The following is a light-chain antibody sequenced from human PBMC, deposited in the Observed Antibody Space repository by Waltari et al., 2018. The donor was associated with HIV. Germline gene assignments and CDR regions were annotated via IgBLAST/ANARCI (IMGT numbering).Light chain of an antibody. Sequence: PGQRVTISCSGSSSNIGSNYVYWYQQLPGTAPKLRIYRNNQRPSGVPDRFSGSKSGTSASLAISGLRSEDEADYYCAAWDDSLSGHVVFGGGTKLTVL. CDR1: SSNIGSNY. CDR3: AAWDDSLSGHVV. CDR2: RNN. J-gene: IGLJ2*01. V-gene: IGLV1-47*01.